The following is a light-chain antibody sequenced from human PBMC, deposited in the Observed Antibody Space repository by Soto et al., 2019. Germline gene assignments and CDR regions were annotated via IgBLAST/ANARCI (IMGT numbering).Light chain of an antibody. CDR1: QSISSW. Sequence: DIQMTQSPSTLSASVGDRVTLTCRASQSISSWLAWYQQKPGQAPKLLIYKASSLESGVPSRFIGSGSETEFTLTISSLQPDDFATYYCQQYNSFPTFGQGTKVEIK. V-gene: IGKV1-5*03. CDR2: KAS. CDR3: QQYNSFPT. J-gene: IGKJ1*01.